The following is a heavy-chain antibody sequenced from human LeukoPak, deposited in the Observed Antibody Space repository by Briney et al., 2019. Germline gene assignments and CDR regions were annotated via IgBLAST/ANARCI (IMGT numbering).Heavy chain of an antibody. D-gene: IGHD2-8*01. J-gene: IGHJ4*01. CDR3: TSGGMVSGDF. CDR2: IYYSGST. Sequence: SETLSLTCTVSGGSINSYYWSWIRQPPGKGLEWIGYIYYSGSTSYNPSLNSRVTISRDTSKNQFALNLRSVTAADTAVYYCTSGGMVSGDFWGHGTLVTVSS. CDR1: GGSINSYY. V-gene: IGHV4-59*01.